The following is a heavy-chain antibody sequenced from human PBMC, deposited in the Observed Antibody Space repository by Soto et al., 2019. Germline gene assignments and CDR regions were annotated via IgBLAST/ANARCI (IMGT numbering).Heavy chain of an antibody. CDR2: IDLTGRT. V-gene: IGHV4-30-4*08. Sequence: SEALSLTCTVSGGSISSGDCYWSWIRQPPGKGLEWIGYIDLTGRTYYNPSLKSRLAVSVDTSKNQFSLTLSSVTAADTAVYFCARFSSLDKDYVVDVCGQGTMVTVS. D-gene: IGHD3-10*02. J-gene: IGHJ6*02. CDR1: GGSISSGDCY. CDR3: ARFSSLDKDYVVDV.